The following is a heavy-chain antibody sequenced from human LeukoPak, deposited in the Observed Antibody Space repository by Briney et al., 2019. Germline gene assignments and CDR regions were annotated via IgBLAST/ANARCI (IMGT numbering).Heavy chain of an antibody. J-gene: IGHJ5*02. D-gene: IGHD3-10*01. CDR2: IYPGDSDT. Sequence: GESLKISCKGSGYSFTSYWIGWVRQMPGKGLEWMGIIYPGDSDTRYGPSFQGQGTISADKSISTAYLQWSSLKASDTAMYYCARLPAFYYYGSGSYSSGWFDPWGQGTLVTVSS. V-gene: IGHV5-51*01. CDR1: GYSFTSYW. CDR3: ARLPAFYYYGSGSYSSGWFDP.